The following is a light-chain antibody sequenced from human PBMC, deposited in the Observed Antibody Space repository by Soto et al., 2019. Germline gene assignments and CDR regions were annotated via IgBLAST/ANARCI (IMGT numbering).Light chain of an antibody. J-gene: IGKJ4*01. CDR1: QSLLHSNGYNY. Sequence: DIVMTQSPLSLPVTPGEPASISCRSSQSLLHSNGYNYLDWYLQKPGQSPHLLIYLGANRASGVPDRFSGSGSGTDFTLKISRVEAEDVGVYYCMKDLKTPITFGGGTKVEIK. V-gene: IGKV2-28*01. CDR3: MKDLKTPIT. CDR2: LGA.